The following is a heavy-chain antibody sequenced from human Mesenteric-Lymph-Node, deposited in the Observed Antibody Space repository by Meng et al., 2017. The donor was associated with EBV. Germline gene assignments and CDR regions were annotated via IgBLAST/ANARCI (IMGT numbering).Heavy chain of an antibody. CDR2: IYWDDDK. V-gene: IGHV2-5*02. CDR3: AHIVRSFGFDY. D-gene: IGHD3-16*01. Sequence: QITLKESGPTLVKPXXXXPLTCPFSGFSLSTSGVGVGWIRQPPGKALEWLALIYWDDDKRYSPSLKSRLTITKDTSKNQVVLTMTNMDPVDTATYYCAHIVRSFGFDYWGQGTLVTVSS. CDR1: GFSLSTSGVG. J-gene: IGHJ4*02.